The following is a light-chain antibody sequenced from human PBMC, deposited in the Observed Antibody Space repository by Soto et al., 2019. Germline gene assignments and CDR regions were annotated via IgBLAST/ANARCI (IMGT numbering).Light chain of an antibody. CDR1: QSVNSN. V-gene: IGKV3-11*01. CDR3: QQRSNWPPIT. CDR2: DAS. J-gene: IGKJ5*01. Sequence: EIVMTQSPATLSVSPGERATLSCRASQSVNSNLAWYQQKPGQAPRLLIYDASTRATGIPARFSGSGSGTDFTLTISSLEPEDFAVYYCQQRSNWPPITFGQGTRLEIK.